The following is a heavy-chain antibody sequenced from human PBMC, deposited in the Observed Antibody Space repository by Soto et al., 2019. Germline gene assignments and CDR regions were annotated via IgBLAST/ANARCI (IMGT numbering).Heavy chain of an antibody. V-gene: IGHV3-21*01. J-gene: IGHJ5*02. CDR3: ARDQTVVTNWFDP. CDR1: GFTFSSYS. D-gene: IGHD3-22*01. CDR2: ISSSSSYI. Sequence: PGGSLRLSCAASGFTFSSYSMNWVRQAPGKGLEWVSSISSSSSYIYYADSVKGRFTISRDNAKNTLYLQMNSLRAEDTAVYYCARDQTVVTNWFDPWGQGTLVTVSS.